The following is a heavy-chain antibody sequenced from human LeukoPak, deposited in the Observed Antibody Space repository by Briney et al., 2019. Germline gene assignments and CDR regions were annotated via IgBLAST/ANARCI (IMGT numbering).Heavy chain of an antibody. Sequence: ASVKVSCKASGYTFTGYYMHWVRQAPGQGLEWMGWINPNSGGTNYAQKFQGRVTMTRDTSISTAYTELSRLRSDDTAVYYCAKLREGTRSFDYWGQGTLVTVSS. CDR2: INPNSGGT. J-gene: IGHJ4*02. D-gene: IGHD1-1*01. CDR3: AKLREGTRSFDY. CDR1: GYTFTGYY. V-gene: IGHV1-2*02.